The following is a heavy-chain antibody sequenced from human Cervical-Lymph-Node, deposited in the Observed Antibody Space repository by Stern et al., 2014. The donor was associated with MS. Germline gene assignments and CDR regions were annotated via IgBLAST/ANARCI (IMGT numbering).Heavy chain of an antibody. J-gene: IGHJ6*02. D-gene: IGHD2-8*02. CDR2: INYNGGST. CDR3: ARAFCTGGVCSSFPFYGMDV. CDR1: GFIFDDYG. V-gene: IGHV3-20*01. Sequence: EVQLVESGGGVVRPGGSLRLSCAASGFIFDDYGMSWVRQVPGKGPGWGSAINYNGGSTDYAASVKGRFTISRDNAKKSLYLRMNSLRVEDTAVYHCARAFCTGGVCSSFPFYGMDVWGQGTTVTVSS.